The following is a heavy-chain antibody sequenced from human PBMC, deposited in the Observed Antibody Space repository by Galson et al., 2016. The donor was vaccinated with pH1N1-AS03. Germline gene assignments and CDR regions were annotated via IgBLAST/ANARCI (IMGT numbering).Heavy chain of an antibody. CDR1: GFTFGDYY. CDR2: ITSSGGSGGTI. CDR3: ARGWYDIWTGYLVDPFDY. V-gene: IGHV3-11*01. Sequence: SLRLSCAASGFTFGDYYMSWIRQAPGKGLEWISCITSSGGSGGTIYYADSVKGRFTFSRDNAKNSLYLQMNSLRADDTAVYFCARGWYDIWTGYLVDPFDYWGQGALVTVSS. J-gene: IGHJ4*02. D-gene: IGHD3-9*01.